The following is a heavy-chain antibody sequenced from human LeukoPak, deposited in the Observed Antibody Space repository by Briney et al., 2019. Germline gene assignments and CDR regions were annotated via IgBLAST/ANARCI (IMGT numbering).Heavy chain of an antibody. D-gene: IGHD3-3*01. J-gene: IGHJ4*02. V-gene: IGHV1-69*13. CDR1: GGTFSSYA. Sequence: GASVTVSCKASGGTFSSYAISWVRQAPGQGLEWMGGIIPIFGTANYAQKFQGRVTITADESTSTAYMELSSLRSEDTAVYYCARVPYYDFWSGDSNYWGQGTLVTVSS. CDR3: ARVPYYDFWSGDSNY. CDR2: IIPIFGTA.